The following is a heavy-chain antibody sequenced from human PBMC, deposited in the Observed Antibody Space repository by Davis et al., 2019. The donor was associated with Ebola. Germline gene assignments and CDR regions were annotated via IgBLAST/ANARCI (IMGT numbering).Heavy chain of an antibody. Sequence: ASVKVSCKASGYTFTNYGITWVRQAPGQGLEWMGWINPHNGNTNYAQNVQGRVIMTSDTATTTAYMELRSLRSDDTAVYYCARAQFPTTSDHWGQGTLVTISS. CDR2: INPHNGNT. J-gene: IGHJ4*02. CDR3: ARAQFPTTSDH. CDR1: GYTFTNYG. D-gene: IGHD1-1*01. V-gene: IGHV1-18*04.